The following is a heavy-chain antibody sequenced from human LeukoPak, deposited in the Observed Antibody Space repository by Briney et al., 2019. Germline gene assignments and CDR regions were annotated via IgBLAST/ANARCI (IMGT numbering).Heavy chain of an antibody. CDR3: ARAQSSGWTDAFDI. Sequence: GGSLRLSCAASGFTVSSYSMNWVRQAPGKGLEWVSSISSSSSYIYYADSVKGRFTISRDNAKNSLYLQMNSLRAEDTAVYYCARAQSSGWTDAFDIWGQGTMVTVSS. CDR2: ISSSSSYI. J-gene: IGHJ3*02. V-gene: IGHV3-21*01. D-gene: IGHD6-19*01. CDR1: GFTVSSYS.